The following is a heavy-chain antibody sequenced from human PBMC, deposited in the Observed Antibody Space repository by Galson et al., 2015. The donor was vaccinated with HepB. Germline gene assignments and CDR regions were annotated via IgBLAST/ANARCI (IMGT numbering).Heavy chain of an antibody. CDR1: GDSVSSNSAA. CDR2: TYYRSKWYN. CDR3: ARASLIAAFPLFDY. J-gene: IGHJ4*02. V-gene: IGHV6-1*01. Sequence: CAISGDSVSSNSAAWNWIRQSPSRGLEWLGRTYYRSKWYNDYAVSVKSRITINPDTPKNQFSLQLNSVTPEDTAVYYCARASLIAAFPLFDYWGQGTLVTVSS. D-gene: IGHD6-25*01.